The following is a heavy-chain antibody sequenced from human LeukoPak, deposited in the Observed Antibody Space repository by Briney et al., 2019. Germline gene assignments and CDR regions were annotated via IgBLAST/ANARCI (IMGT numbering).Heavy chain of an antibody. D-gene: IGHD5/OR15-5a*01. CDR2: IKKDGSEK. CDR1: GFSFSNYW. V-gene: IGHV3-7*01. Sequence: GGSLRLSCAASGFSFSNYWMTWVRQAPGKGLEWVASIKKDGSEKKYVGSVQGRFTISRDNAKNSLYLEMNSLRAEDTAVYYCGRDDESSVYRPTEYWGQGTLVTVST. CDR3: GRDDESSVYRPTEY. J-gene: IGHJ4*02.